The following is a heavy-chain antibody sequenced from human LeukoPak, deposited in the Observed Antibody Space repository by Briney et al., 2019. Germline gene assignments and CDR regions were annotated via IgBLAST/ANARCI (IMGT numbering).Heavy chain of an antibody. CDR3: ARLFTIFGALDY. J-gene: IGHJ4*02. CDR1: GGSISSYY. D-gene: IGHD3-3*01. CDR2: IYTSGST. V-gene: IGHV4-4*09. Sequence: SETLSLTCTVSGGSISSYYWSWIRQPPGKGLEWIGYIYTSGSTNYNPSFKSRVTISVDTSKNQFSLKLSSVTAADTAVYYCARLFTIFGALDYWGQGTLVTVSS.